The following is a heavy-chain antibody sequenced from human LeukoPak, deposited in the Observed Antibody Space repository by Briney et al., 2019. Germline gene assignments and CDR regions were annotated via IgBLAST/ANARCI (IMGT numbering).Heavy chain of an antibody. Sequence: GGSLRLSCVASGFTFSTYGMSWVRQAPGKGLEWVSAISGSGGSTYYADSVKGRFTISRDNSKNTLYLQMNSLRAEDTAVYYCARDEGDCSGGSCYSWFDPWGQGTLVTVSS. CDR3: ARDEGDCSGGSCYSWFDP. V-gene: IGHV3-23*01. J-gene: IGHJ5*02. D-gene: IGHD2-15*01. CDR1: GFTFSTYG. CDR2: ISGSGGST.